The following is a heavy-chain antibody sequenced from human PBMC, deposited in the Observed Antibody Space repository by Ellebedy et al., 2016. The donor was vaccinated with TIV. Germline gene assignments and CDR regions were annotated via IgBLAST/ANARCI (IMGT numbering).Heavy chain of an antibody. D-gene: IGHD3-10*01. CDR2: INPSGGST. V-gene: IGHV1-46*01. CDR3: ARDMVRGVIGLGYYGMDV. J-gene: IGHJ6*02. CDR1: GYTFTSYY. Sequence: ASVKVSCXASGYTFTSYYMHWVRQAPGQGLEWMGIINPSGGSTSYAQKFQGRVTMTRDTSTSTVYMELSSLRSEDTAVYYCARDMVRGVIGLGYYGMDVWGQGTTVTVSS.